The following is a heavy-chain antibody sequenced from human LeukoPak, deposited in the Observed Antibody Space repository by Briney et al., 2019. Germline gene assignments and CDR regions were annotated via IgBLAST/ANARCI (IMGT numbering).Heavy chain of an antibody. Sequence: SETLSLTCTVSGYSISSGYYWGWIRQPPGKGLEWIGSIYHSGSTYYNPSLKSRVTISVDTSKNQFSLKLNSVTAADTAVYYCARRANSGSTKGAFDIWGQGTMVTVSS. D-gene: IGHD1-26*01. V-gene: IGHV4-38-2*02. CDR3: ARRANSGSTKGAFDI. CDR2: IYHSGST. J-gene: IGHJ3*02. CDR1: GYSISSGYY.